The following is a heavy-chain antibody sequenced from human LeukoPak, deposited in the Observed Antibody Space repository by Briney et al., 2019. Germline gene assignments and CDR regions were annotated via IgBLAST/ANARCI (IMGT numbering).Heavy chain of an antibody. CDR2: IIPILGIA. D-gene: IGHD4-17*01. CDR1: GGTFSSYA. V-gene: IGHV1-69*04. J-gene: IGHJ4*02. CDR3: ARDHLSRYGDYDY. Sequence: SVKVSCKASGGTFSSYAIGWVRQAPGQGLEWMGRIIPILGIANYAQKFQGRVTITADKSTSTAYMELSSLRSEDTAVYYCARDHLSRYGDYDYWGQGTLVTVSS.